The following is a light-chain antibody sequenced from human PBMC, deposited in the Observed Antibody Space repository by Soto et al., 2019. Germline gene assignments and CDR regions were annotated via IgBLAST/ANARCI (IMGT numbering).Light chain of an antibody. CDR3: QKYNNARRT. J-gene: IGKJ1*01. CDR1: QGIRNY. Sequence: DIQMTQSPSSLSASVGDTVTITCRASQGIRNYLAWYQQKPGQVPNLLIYAASTLQSGVPSRFSGGGSGTDFTLTISSLRPEDVATYYCQKYNNARRTFGQGTKVEI. V-gene: IGKV1-27*01. CDR2: AAS.